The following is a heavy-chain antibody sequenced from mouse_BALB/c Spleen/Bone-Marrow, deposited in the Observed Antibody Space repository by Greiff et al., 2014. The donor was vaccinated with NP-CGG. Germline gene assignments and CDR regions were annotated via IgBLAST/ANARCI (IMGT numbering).Heavy chain of an antibody. CDR1: GFTFRSFG. Sequence: VQLQQSGGGLVQPGGSRKLSCAASGFTFRSFGMHWVRQAPEKGLEWVAYISSASSTIYYADTVKGRFTISGDTSKNTLFLQSTSPRSEDAAMYCCAKWGDCYAMDYWGQGTSVTVSS. J-gene: IGHJ4*01. CDR2: ISSASSTI. CDR3: AKWGDCYAMDY. V-gene: IGHV5-17*02.